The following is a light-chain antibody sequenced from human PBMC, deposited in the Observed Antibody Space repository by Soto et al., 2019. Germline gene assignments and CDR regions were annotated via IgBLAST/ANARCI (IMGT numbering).Light chain of an antibody. CDR3: QRYNIAPRT. CDR1: QGISSY. CDR2: AAS. V-gene: IGKV1-27*01. J-gene: IGKJ1*01. Sequence: DIQMTQSPSSLSASVGDRVTITCRASQGISSYLAWYQQKPGKVPEVLIYAASTLQSGVPSRFSGSGSGTDFTLTISSLQPEDVATYYCQRYNIAPRTFGQGTKVEIK.